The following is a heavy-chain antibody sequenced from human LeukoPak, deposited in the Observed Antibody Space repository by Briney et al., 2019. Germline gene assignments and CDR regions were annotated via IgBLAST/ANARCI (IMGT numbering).Heavy chain of an antibody. CDR1: GGTFSSYA. J-gene: IGHJ4*02. CDR3: ASVALRSYYFDY. D-gene: IGHD1-26*01. CDR2: IIPIFGTA. V-gene: IGHV1-69*13. Sequence: GASVTVSCKASGGTFSSYAISWVRQAPGQGLEWMGGIIPIFGTANYAQKFQGRVTITADESTSTAYMELSSLRSEDTAVYYCASVALRSYYFDYWGQGTLVTVSS.